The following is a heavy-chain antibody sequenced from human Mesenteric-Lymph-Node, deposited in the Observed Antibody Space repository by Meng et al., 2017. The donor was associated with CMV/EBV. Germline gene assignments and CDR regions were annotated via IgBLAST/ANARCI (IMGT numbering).Heavy chain of an antibody. V-gene: IGHV3-23*01. CDR2: ISGSGGST. CDR1: GFTFSSYA. Sequence: GESLKISCTASGFTFSSYAMSWIRQAPGKGLEWVSAISGSGGSTYYADSVKGRFTISRDNSKNTLYLQMNSLRAEDTAVYYCAKGSQGAYSYGMDVWGQGTPVTVSS. D-gene: IGHD3-16*01. CDR3: AKGSQGAYSYGMDV. J-gene: IGHJ6*02.